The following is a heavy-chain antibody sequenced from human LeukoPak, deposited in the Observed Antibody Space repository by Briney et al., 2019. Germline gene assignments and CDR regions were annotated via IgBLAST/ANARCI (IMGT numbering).Heavy chain of an antibody. CDR2: ISSSSSYI. D-gene: IGHD3-16*01. CDR3: ARGEGLYYDYVWGRPVDY. J-gene: IGHJ4*02. CDR1: GFTFSSYS. V-gene: IGHV3-21*01. Sequence: GGSLRLSCAASGFTFSSYSMNWVRQAPGKGLEWVSSISSSSSYIYFADSVKGRFTISRDNAKNSLYLQMNSLRAEDTAVYYCARGEGLYYDYVWGRPVDYWGQGTLATVSS.